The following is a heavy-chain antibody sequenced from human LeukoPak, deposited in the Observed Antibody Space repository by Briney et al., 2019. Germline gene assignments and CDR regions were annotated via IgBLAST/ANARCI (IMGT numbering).Heavy chain of an antibody. CDR1: GYTFTSYY. D-gene: IGHD3-9*01. J-gene: IGHJ4*02. CDR3: ARAYYDILTGYPTPLCY. Sequence: RASVKVSCKASGYTFTSYYMHWVRQAPGQGLEWMGIINPSGGSTSYAQKFQGRVTMTRDTSTSTVYMELSSLRSEDTAVYYCARAYYDILTGYPTPLCYWGQGTLVTVSS. CDR2: INPSGGST. V-gene: IGHV1-46*03.